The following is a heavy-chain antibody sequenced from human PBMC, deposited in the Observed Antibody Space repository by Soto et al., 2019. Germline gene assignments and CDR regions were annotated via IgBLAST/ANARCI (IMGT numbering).Heavy chain of an antibody. V-gene: IGHV4-31*03. Sequence: QVQLQESGPGLVKPSQTLSLTCLVSGASVSGDGSYCSWIRQHPGKGLEFIGYIHNSGSTYSNPSLENRVAMSRDTSKNQLSLRLSSVTAADSAVDFCSRDLGSEQWFFDNWGQGILVTVSS. CDR1: GASVSGDGSY. J-gene: IGHJ4*02. CDR2: IHNSGST. CDR3: SRDLGSEQWFFDN. D-gene: IGHD6-19*01.